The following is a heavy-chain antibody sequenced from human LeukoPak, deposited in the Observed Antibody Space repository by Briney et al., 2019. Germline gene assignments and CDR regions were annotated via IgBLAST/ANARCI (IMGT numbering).Heavy chain of an antibody. CDR3: ARESPHSDY. V-gene: IGHV3-69-1*01. J-gene: IGHJ4*02. D-gene: IGHD2-21*01. CDR1: GFTFSDYY. Sequence: PGGSLRLSCAASGFTFSDYYMNWVPQAPGKGLEWVSSISSSSTIYYADSVKGRFTISRDNAKNTLYLQMNSLRAEDTAVYYCARESPHSDYWGQGTLVTVSS. CDR2: ISSSSTI.